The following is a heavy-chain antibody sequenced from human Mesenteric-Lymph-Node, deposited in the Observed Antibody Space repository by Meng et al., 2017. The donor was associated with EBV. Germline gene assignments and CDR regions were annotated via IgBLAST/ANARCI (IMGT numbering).Heavy chain of an antibody. CDR3: ARGGLQSSGWYKERPH. J-gene: IGHJ4*02. D-gene: IGHD6-19*01. CDR1: GESFTPYF. CDR2: ISHGGSI. V-gene: IGHV4-34*02. Sequence: QAQLQHWCGGLWKPSETLSLTCAVFGESFTPYFWSWIRQPPGEGLEWIGEISHGGSINYNPSLKSRLTISVDTSNNLFSLNINSVTVADTAVYYCARGGLQSSGWYKERPHWGQGTLVTVSS.